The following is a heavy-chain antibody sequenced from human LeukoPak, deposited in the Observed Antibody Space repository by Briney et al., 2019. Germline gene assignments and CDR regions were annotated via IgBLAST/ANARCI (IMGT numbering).Heavy chain of an antibody. D-gene: IGHD1-1*01. CDR2: IWNDGGHN. J-gene: IGHJ3*02. V-gene: IGHV3-33*01. CDR3: ARSYNWNDGAFDI. CDR1: GFTFSSHG. Sequence: PGGSLRLSCAASGFTFSSHGMHWVRQAPGKGLEWVAIIWNDGGHNYYSDSVKGRFTITRDNSKNTLYLQMESLRTEGTAVYYCARSYNWNDGAFDIWGQGTFVTVSS.